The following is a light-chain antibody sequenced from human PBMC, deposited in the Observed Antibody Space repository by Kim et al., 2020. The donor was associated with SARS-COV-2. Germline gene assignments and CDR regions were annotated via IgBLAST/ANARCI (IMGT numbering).Light chain of an antibody. CDR2: GAS. V-gene: IGKV3-20*01. CDR1: QSVSSIY. J-gene: IGKJ4*01. Sequence: EIVLTQSPGTLSLSPGERATLSCRASQSVSSIYLAWYQQKPGQAPRLRIYGASSRATGIPDRFSGSGSGTDFTLTISRLEPEDFAVYYCQQYGSSPGTFGGGTKVEI. CDR3: QQYGSSPGT.